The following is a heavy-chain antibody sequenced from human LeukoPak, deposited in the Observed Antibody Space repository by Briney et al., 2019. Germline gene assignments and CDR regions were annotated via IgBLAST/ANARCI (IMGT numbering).Heavy chain of an antibody. CDR3: ARADCGGDCYFVDDS. Sequence: GASLSLSCAASGFTFSSYSMNWVRQAPGKGLEWVSYISSSSSTIYYADSVKGRFTISRDNAKNSLYLQMNSLRAEDTAVYYCARADCGGDCYFVDDSWGQGTQVTVSS. CDR2: ISSSSSTI. D-gene: IGHD2-21*02. J-gene: IGHJ4*02. CDR1: GFTFSSYS. V-gene: IGHV3-48*01.